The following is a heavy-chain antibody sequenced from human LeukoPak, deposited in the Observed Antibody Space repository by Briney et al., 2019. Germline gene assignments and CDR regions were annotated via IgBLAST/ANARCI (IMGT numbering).Heavy chain of an antibody. J-gene: IGHJ3*02. CDR3: ARQSERSGSHQWASDI. Sequence: GESLKISCKGSGYSFTSYWIGWVRQMPGKGLEWMGIIYPGDSDTRYSPSFQGQVTISADKSISTAYLQWSSLKASDTAMYYCARQSERSGSHQWASDIWGQGTMVTVSS. CDR1: GYSFTSYW. CDR2: IYPGDSDT. V-gene: IGHV5-51*01. D-gene: IGHD3-10*01.